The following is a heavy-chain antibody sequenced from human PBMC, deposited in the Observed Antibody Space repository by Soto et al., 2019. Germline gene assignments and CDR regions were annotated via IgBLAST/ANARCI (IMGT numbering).Heavy chain of an antibody. V-gene: IGHV3-9*01. D-gene: IGHD3-10*01. CDR3: AKGSGMVRGVIIFDYFDY. Sequence: GGSLRLSCAASGFTFDDYAMHWVRQAPGKGLEWVSGISWNSGSIGYADSVKGRFTISRDNAKNSLYLQMNSLRAEDTALYYCAKGSGMVRGVIIFDYFDYWGQGTLVTVSS. J-gene: IGHJ4*02. CDR2: ISWNSGSI. CDR1: GFTFDDYA.